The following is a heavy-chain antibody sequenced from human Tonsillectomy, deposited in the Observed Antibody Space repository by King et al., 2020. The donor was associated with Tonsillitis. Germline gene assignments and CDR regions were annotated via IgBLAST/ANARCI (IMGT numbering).Heavy chain of an antibody. J-gene: IGHJ4*02. CDR3: ARSYDYLWGSSRYIFYYFDY. CDR2: ISSSSRSYK. D-gene: IGHD3-16*02. CDR1: GFTFSSYS. V-gene: IGHV3-21*01. Sequence: VQLVESGGGLVKPGGTLRLSCAASGFTFSSYSMNWVRQAPGKGLEWVSSISSSSRSYKYYADSVKGRFTISRDNAKNSLYLQMNSLRAEDTAVYYCARSYDYLWGSSRYIFYYFDYWGQGTLVTVSS.